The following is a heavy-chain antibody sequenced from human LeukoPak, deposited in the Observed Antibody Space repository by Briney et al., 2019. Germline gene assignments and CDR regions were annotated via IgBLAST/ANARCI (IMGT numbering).Heavy chain of an antibody. D-gene: IGHD2-21*01. CDR3: GRDVLLFDY. CDR1: GFTFSSYA. J-gene: IGHJ4*02. Sequence: GRSLRLSCAASGFTFSSYAMHWVRQAPGKGLEWVAVISYDGSNKYYADSVKGRFTISRDNSKNTLYLQMNSLRAEDTAVYYWGRDVLLFDYWGQGTLVTVSP. CDR2: ISYDGSNK. V-gene: IGHV3-30-3*01.